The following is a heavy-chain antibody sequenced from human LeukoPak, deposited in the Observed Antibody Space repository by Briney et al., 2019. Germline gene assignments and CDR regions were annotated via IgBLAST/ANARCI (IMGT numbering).Heavy chain of an antibody. D-gene: IGHD3-10*01. CDR2: IDSSGTT. Sequence: SETLSLTCAIYGGSFSGNYWSWIRQPPGKGLEWIGEIDSSGTTNYNPSLKSRVTISGDTSKNQFSLNLTSVTAADTAVYYCAGDTDDYSYMDVWGKGTTVTVSS. CDR1: GGSFSGNY. CDR3: AGDTDDYSYMDV. V-gene: IGHV4-34*01. J-gene: IGHJ6*03.